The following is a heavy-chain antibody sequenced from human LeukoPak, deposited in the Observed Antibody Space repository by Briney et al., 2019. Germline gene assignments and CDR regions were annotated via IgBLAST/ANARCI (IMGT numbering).Heavy chain of an antibody. J-gene: IGHJ4*02. CDR1: GYTFTSYG. CDR3: ARDRTGSGTCCFH. D-gene: IGHD1-14*01. CDR2: ISTNNGKT. V-gene: IGHV1-18*01. Sequence: ASVKVSCKASGYTFTSYGISWVRQAPGQGPEWMGWISTNNGKTNYAQKFQGRVTMTTDTSTSTSYMELRSLRSDDTAVYYCARDRTGSGTCCFHWGQGTLVTVSS.